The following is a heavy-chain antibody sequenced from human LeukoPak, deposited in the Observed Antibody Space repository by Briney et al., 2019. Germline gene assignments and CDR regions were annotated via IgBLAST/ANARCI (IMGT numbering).Heavy chain of an antibody. CDR3: ARRSLSIAAAGRVIDY. Sequence: SETLSLTCAVSGGSFSGYYWSWIRQPPGKGLEWIGEINHSGSTNYNPYLKSRVTISVDTSKHQFSLKLSSVTASDTAVYYCARRSLSIAAAGRVIDYWGQGTLVTVSS. V-gene: IGHV4-34*01. CDR2: INHSGST. J-gene: IGHJ4*02. D-gene: IGHD6-13*01. CDR1: GGSFSGYY.